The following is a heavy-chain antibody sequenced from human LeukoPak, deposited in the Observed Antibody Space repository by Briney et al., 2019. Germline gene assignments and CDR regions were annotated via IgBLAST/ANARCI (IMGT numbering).Heavy chain of an antibody. Sequence: PSETLSLTCTVSGGSISSYYWSWIRQPAGKGLEWIGRIYTSGSTNYNPSLKSRVTMSVDTSKNQFSLKLSSVTAADTAVYYCARLMSSSWYGGAFDIWGQGTMVTVSS. D-gene: IGHD6-13*01. V-gene: IGHV4-4*07. CDR1: GGSISSYY. CDR2: IYTSGST. J-gene: IGHJ3*02. CDR3: ARLMSSSWYGGAFDI.